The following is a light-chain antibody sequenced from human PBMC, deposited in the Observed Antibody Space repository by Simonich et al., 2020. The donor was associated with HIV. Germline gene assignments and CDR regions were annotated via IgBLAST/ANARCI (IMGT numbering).Light chain of an antibody. CDR3: CSYAGSSTFV. J-gene: IGLJ2*01. Sequence: QSALTPPASAAGAPGQSITISCTGTSSDVGSYNLVSLYQQHPGKAPKLMIYEGSKRPSGVSNRFSGSKSGNTASLTISGLQAEDEADYYCCSYAGSSTFVFGGGTKLTVL. V-gene: IGLV2-23*03. CDR1: SSDVGSYNL. CDR2: EGS.